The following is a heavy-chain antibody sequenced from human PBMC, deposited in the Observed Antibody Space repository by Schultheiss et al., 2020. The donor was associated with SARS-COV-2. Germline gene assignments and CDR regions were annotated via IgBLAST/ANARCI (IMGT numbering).Heavy chain of an antibody. CDR2: ISSSGNTI. J-gene: IGHJ3*02. CDR3: ARDLLTGDAFDI. CDR1: GFTFSSYA. D-gene: IGHD1-20*01. V-gene: IGHV3-48*04. Sequence: GGSLRLSCAASGFTFSSYAMHWVRQAPGKGLEWVSYISSSGNTIYYADSVKGRFTISRDNAKNSLYLQMNSLRAEDTAVYFCARDLLTGDAFDIWGQGTMVTVSS.